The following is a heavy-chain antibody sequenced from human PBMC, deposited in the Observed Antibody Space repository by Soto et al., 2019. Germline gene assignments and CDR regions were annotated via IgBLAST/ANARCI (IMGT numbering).Heavy chain of an antibody. CDR1: GYTFTSYA. CDR2: INAGNGNT. V-gene: IGHV1-3*01. J-gene: IGHJ3*02. D-gene: IGHD3-22*01. CDR3: ASALYYYDSSGYRGDAFAI. Sequence: QVQLVQSGAEVKKPGASVKVSCKASGYTFTSYAMHWVRQAPGQRLEWMGWINAGNGNTKYSQKFQGRVTITRDTSASTAYMGLGSLRSEDTAVYYCASALYYYDSSGYRGDAFAIWGQGTMVTVSS.